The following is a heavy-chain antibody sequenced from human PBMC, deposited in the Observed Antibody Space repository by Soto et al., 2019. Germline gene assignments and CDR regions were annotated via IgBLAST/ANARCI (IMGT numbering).Heavy chain of an antibody. Sequence: PGGSLTLSCATSGFTFTSYSMNWVRQAPGKGLEWVSFISSGSKTIHYADSVKGRFTISRDNAKNSLSLQINTLTDGDTAVYYCARDRGFRGVLWFDPRGQGTLVTVSS. CDR1: GFTFTSYS. CDR3: ARDRGFRGVLWFDP. D-gene: IGHD3-10*01. CDR2: ISSGSKTI. V-gene: IGHV3-48*02. J-gene: IGHJ5*02.